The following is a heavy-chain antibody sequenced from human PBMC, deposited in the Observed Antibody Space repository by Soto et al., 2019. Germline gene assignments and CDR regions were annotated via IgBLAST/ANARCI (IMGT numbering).Heavy chain of an antibody. CDR2: IIPILGIA. J-gene: IGHJ5*02. Sequence: QVQLVQSGAEVKKPGSSVKVSCKASGGTFSSYTISWVRQAPGQGLEWMGRIIPILGIANYAQKFQGRVTITADKSTSTAYMELSSLRSEDTAVYYCARGDYGGNSGWFDPWGQGTLVTVSS. CDR1: GGTFSSYT. CDR3: ARGDYGGNSGWFDP. D-gene: IGHD4-17*01. V-gene: IGHV1-69*02.